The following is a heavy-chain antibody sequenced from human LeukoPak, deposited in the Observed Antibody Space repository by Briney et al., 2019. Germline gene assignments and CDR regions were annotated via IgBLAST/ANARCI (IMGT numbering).Heavy chain of an antibody. D-gene: IGHD4-11*01. CDR3: ATYSHYYSYGMDV. V-gene: IGHV4-59*01. Sequence: PSETLSLTCSFSGVSINTYFWSWIRQPPGKGLEWIGYIYDSGSTNYNPSLKSRVTISVDTSKNQLSLKLNSVTAADTAVYYCATYSHYYSYGMDVWGQGTTVTVSS. CDR1: GVSINTYF. J-gene: IGHJ6*02. CDR2: IYDSGST.